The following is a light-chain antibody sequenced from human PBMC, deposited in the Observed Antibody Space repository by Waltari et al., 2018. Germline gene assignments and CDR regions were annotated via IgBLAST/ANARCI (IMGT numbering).Light chain of an antibody. Sequence: QSVLTQPPSVSGTPGQTVTISCFGTNPNSGRSSVFLYQQLPGTAPKLLIYRDDQRPSGVPDRFSGSKSGTSASLAIRGLRSEDEADYYCAAWDDSLSVSYVFGSGTKVTV. CDR3: AAWDDSLSVSYV. CDR1: NPNSGRSS. V-gene: IGLV1-47*01. CDR2: RDD. J-gene: IGLJ1*01.